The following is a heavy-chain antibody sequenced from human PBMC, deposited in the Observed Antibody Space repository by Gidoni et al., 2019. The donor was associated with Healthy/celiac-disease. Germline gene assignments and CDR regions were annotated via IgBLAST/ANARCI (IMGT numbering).Heavy chain of an antibody. CDR2: INPNSGGT. J-gene: IGHJ6*02. CDR3: ASVSKVGAAAGSTYYYYYGMDV. Sequence: QVQLVQSGAEVKKPGASVKVSCKASGYTFTGYYMHWVRQAPGQGLEWMGWINPNSGGTNYAQKFQGRVTMTRDTSISTAYMELSRLRSDDTAVYYCASVSKVGAAAGSTYYYYYGMDVWGQGTTVTVSS. V-gene: IGHV1-2*02. CDR1: GYTFTGYY. D-gene: IGHD6-13*01.